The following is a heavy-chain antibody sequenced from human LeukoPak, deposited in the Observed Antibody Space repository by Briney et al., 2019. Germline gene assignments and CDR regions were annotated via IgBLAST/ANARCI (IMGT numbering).Heavy chain of an antibody. CDR2: ISAYNGNT. CDR1: GYTFTSYG. V-gene: IGHV1-18*01. D-gene: IGHD2-2*01. J-gene: IGHJ6*03. Sequence: GASVKVSCKASGYTFTSYGISWVRQAPGQGLEWMGWISAYNGNTNYAQKLQGRVTMTTDTSTSTAYMELRSLRSDDTAVYYCARDSQLLSFYYYYMDVWGKGTTVTISS. CDR3: ARDSQLLSFYYYYMDV.